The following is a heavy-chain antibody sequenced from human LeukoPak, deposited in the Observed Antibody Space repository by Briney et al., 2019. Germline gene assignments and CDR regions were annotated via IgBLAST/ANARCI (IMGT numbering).Heavy chain of an antibody. Sequence: GGSLRLSCAASGFTFSSYAMHWVRQAPGKGLEWVAVISYDGSNKYYADSVKGRFTISRDNSKNTLYLQMNSLRAEDTAVYYCARAQYYDILTGSYYFDYWGQGTLVTVSS. D-gene: IGHD3-9*01. CDR1: GFTFSSYA. CDR3: ARAQYYDILTGSYYFDY. J-gene: IGHJ4*02. CDR2: ISYDGSNK. V-gene: IGHV3-30-3*01.